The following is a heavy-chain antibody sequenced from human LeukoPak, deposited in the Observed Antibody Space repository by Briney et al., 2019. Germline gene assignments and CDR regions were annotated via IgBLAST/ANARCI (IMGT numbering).Heavy chain of an antibody. CDR1: GYAFTSYA. J-gene: IGHJ4*02. D-gene: IGHD3-22*01. CDR2: INVGNDNT. V-gene: IGHV1-3*01. Sequence: GASVTVSCTASGYAFTSYAVHWVRQAPGQRLEWMGWINVGNDNTKYSQKFQDRVTITRDTSASTVYMELSSLRSEDTAVYYCARGGVPGFYYDSSGYYYHYFDYWGQGTLVTVSS. CDR3: ARGGVPGFYYDSSGYYYHYFDY.